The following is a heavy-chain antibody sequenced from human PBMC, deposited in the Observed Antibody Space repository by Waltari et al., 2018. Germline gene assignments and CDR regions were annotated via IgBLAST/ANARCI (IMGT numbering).Heavy chain of an antibody. J-gene: IGHJ4*02. D-gene: IGHD3-22*01. CDR3: ARPLYYSDSSGYYPTYYFDS. CDR2: INSDGSAT. CDR1: GFTFRSPW. Sequence: EVQLVESGGGLVQPGGSLRLSCVVSGFTFRSPWMHWVPHVPGKGLVWVSRINSDGSATSYADSVKGRFTISRDNAKSTLYLQMNNLRDEDTAVYYCARPLYYSDSSGYYPTYYFDSWGQGTLVTVSS. V-gene: IGHV3-74*01.